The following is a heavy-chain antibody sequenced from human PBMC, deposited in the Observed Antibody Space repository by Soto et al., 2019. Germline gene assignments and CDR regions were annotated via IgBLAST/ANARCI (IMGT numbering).Heavy chain of an antibody. Sequence: QVQLVQSGTEVKKPGASVKVSSKASGYTFTSYSIHWVRQAPGQRLEWLGWINAANGDTKYSPKFQGRVTITSDTSASTAYMELSSLRAEDTAVYDCVRRHVSATGIDWFDPWGQGTLVTVSS. CDR2: INAANGDT. CDR1: GYTFTSYS. J-gene: IGHJ5*02. D-gene: IGHD6-13*01. CDR3: VRRHVSATGIDWFDP. V-gene: IGHV1-3*01.